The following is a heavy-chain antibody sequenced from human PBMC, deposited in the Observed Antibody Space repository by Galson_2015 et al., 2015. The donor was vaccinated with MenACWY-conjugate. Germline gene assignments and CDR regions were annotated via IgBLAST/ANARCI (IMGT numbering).Heavy chain of an antibody. V-gene: IGHV3-7*03. D-gene: IGHD6-19*01. J-gene: IGHJ4*02. Sequence: SLRLSCAASGFTFSSYWMTWVRQAPGKGLEWVANIKTDGTDKYYVDSVKGRFTISRDNVKNSLYLQMNSLRADDTAVYYCARHETTGYASGWYVFGVQGTLVVVSS. CDR2: IKTDGTDK. CDR3: ARHETTGYASGWYVF. CDR1: GFTFSSYW.